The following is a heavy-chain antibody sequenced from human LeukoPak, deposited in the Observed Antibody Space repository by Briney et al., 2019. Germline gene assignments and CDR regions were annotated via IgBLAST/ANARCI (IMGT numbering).Heavy chain of an antibody. V-gene: IGHV1-2*02. D-gene: IGHD1-26*01. Sequence: AASVKVSCKASGYTFTGYYMHWVRQAPGQGLEWMGWINPNSGGTNYAQKFQGRVTMTRDTSISTAYMELSRLRSDDTAVYYCARVWTPSGSYSVEVDAFDIWGQGTLVTVSS. CDR3: ARVWTPSGSYSVEVDAFDI. CDR1: GYTFTGYY. CDR2: INPNSGGT. J-gene: IGHJ4*02.